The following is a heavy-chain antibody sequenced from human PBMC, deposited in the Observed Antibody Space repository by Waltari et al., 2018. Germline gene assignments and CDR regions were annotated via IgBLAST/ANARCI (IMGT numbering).Heavy chain of an antibody. V-gene: IGHV4-39*01. CDR1: GGSIRTRAFH. CDR2: VYYSGST. D-gene: IGHD3-9*01. CDR3: ARHNNGWHYDILTAYYNL. Sequence: QMQLQESGPGLVKPSETLSLTCSVFGGSIRTRAFHWGWIRPPPGAGLEWIGSVYYSGSTYYSPSFKSRVTISMDPSKNQFSLKLESLTAADTAVYYCARHNNGWHYDILTAYYNLWGQGTRVLVSS. J-gene: IGHJ4*02.